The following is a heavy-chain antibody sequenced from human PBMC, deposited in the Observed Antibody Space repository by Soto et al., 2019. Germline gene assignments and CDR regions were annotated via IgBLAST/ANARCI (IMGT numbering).Heavy chain of an antibody. CDR2: IIPIFGTA. CDR1: GGTFSSYA. CDR3: ARGEARITGTTSYYYGMDV. V-gene: IGHV1-69*01. Sequence: QLQLVQSGAAVKKPGSSVKVSCKASGGTFSSYAISWVRQAPGQGLEWMGGIIPIFGTANYAQKFQGRVTITAEESTSTAYMEISSLRSEDTAVYYCARGEARITGTTSYYYGMDVWGQGTTVTVSS. D-gene: IGHD1-7*01. J-gene: IGHJ6*02.